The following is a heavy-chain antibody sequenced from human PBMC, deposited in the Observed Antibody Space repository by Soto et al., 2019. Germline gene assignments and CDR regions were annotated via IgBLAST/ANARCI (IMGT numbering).Heavy chain of an antibody. V-gene: IGHV1-18*01. Sequence: QVQLVQSGAEVKKPGASVKVSCKASGYTFTSYGISWVRQAPGQGLDWMGWISVYHGNTNYAQKLQGRVTMTTDTSTRTAYMEPRSLRSDDKAVYYCARDPDIVGATQDFDHWGQGTLVTVSS. CDR1: GYTFTSYG. J-gene: IGHJ5*02. D-gene: IGHD1-26*01. CDR3: ARDPDIVGATQDFDH. CDR2: ISVYHGNT.